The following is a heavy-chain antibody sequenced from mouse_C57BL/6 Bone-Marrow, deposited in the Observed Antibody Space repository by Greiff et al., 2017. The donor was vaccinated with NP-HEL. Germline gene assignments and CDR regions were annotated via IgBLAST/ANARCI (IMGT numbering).Heavy chain of an antibody. Sequence: VQLVESGPGLVQPSQSLSITCTVSGFSLTSYGVHWVRQSPGKGLEWLGVIWRGGSTDYNAAFMSRLSITKDNSKSQVFFKMNSLQADDTAIYYCAKNPGSSPYWYFDVWGTGTTVTVSS. J-gene: IGHJ1*03. V-gene: IGHV2-5*01. CDR1: GFSLTSYG. CDR2: IWRGGST. CDR3: AKNPGSSPYWYFDV. D-gene: IGHD1-1*01.